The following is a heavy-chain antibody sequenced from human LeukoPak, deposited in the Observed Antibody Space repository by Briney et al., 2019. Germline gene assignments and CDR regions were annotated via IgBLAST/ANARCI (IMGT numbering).Heavy chain of an antibody. V-gene: IGHV4-59*12. CDR1: GGSISNYY. J-gene: IGHJ4*02. Sequence: SETLSLTCTVSGGSISNYYWNWIRQPPGKGLEWVGHISYSGGTKYNPSLQSRVTISIDTSKNQFSLKLSSVTAADTAVYYCARERGRGYSYGLFDYWGQGTLVTVSS. CDR2: ISYSGGT. CDR3: ARERGRGYSYGLFDY. D-gene: IGHD5-18*01.